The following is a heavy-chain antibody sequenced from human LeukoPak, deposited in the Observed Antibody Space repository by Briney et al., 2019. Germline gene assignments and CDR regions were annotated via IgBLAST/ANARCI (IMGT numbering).Heavy chain of an antibody. CDR1: GGTLTSYA. Sequence: SVKVSCKASGGTLTSYAISWVRQAPGQGLELMGAIIPIFGTANYSQKFQGRVTITADKSTSTAYMELSSLRSEDTAVYYCAREVEDIVVVPAAIRFDPWGQGTLVTVSS. CDR2: IIPIFGTA. V-gene: IGHV1-69*06. J-gene: IGHJ5*02. CDR3: AREVEDIVVVPAAIRFDP. D-gene: IGHD2-2*01.